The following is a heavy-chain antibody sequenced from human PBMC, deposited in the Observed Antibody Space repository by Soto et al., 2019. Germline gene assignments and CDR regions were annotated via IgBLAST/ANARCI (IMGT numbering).Heavy chain of an antibody. Sequence: PSETLSLTCTVSGGSISSSSYYWGWIRQPPGKGLEWIGSIYYSGSTYYNPSLKSRVTISVDTSKNQFSLKLSSVTAADTAVYYCASPPYSGSFLDYWGQGTLVTVSS. V-gene: IGHV4-39*01. D-gene: IGHD1-26*01. J-gene: IGHJ4*02. CDR3: ASPPYSGSFLDY. CDR2: IYYSGST. CDR1: GGSISSSSYY.